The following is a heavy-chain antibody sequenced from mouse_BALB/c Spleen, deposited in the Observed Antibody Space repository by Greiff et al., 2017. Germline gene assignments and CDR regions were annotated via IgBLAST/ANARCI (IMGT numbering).Heavy chain of an antibody. CDR1: GYTFTDYA. V-gene: IGHV1-67*01. CDR3: ARDTTVVEGFAY. Sequence: VKLQESGPELVRPGVSVKISCKGSGYTFTDYAMHWVKQSHAKSLEWIGVISTYYGNTNYNQKFKGKATMTVDKSSSTAYMELARLTSEDSAIYYCARDTTVVEGFAYWGQGTLVTVSA. D-gene: IGHD1-1*01. CDR2: ISTYYGNT. J-gene: IGHJ3*01.